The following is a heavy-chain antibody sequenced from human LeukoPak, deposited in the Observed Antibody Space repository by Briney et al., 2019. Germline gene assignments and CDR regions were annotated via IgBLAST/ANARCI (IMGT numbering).Heavy chain of an antibody. D-gene: IGHD3-10*01. Sequence: SGTLSLTCAVSGGSISSSNWWSWVRQPPGKGLEWIGEIYHSGSTNYNPSLKGRVTISLDKSKNQFSLKRSSGTAADTAGYYWATDLTVRGVISFYYWGQGTLVTVSS. CDR1: GGSISSSNW. CDR2: IYHSGST. J-gene: IGHJ4*02. CDR3: ATDLTVRGVISFYY. V-gene: IGHV4-4*02.